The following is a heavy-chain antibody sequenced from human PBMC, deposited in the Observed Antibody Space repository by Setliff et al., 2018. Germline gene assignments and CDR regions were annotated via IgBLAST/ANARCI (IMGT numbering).Heavy chain of an antibody. D-gene: IGHD5-18*01. CDR3: AAIGLDTALITGVLFDF. CDR2: ISAYNGNT. Sequence: ASVKVSCKASGYTFTSYGISWVRQAPGQGLEWMGWISAYNGNTIYAQKSQGRVTMTDDTSTDTAYMELSSLRSEDTAVYYCAAIGLDTALITGVLFDFWGQGTLVTVS. V-gene: IGHV1-18*01. J-gene: IGHJ4*02. CDR1: GYTFTSYG.